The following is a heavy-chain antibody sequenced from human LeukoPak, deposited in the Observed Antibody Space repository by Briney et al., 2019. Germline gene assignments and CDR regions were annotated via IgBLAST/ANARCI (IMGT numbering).Heavy chain of an antibody. Sequence: GGSLRLSCAASGLTFSSYGMHWVRQAPGKGLEWVAVIWYDGSNKYYADSVKGRFTISRDNSKNTLYLQMNSLRAEDTAVYYCARDSQQWLVTYIDYWGQGTLVTVSS. D-gene: IGHD6-19*01. CDR3: ARDSQQWLVTYIDY. CDR2: IWYDGSNK. V-gene: IGHV3-33*01. CDR1: GLTFSSYG. J-gene: IGHJ4*02.